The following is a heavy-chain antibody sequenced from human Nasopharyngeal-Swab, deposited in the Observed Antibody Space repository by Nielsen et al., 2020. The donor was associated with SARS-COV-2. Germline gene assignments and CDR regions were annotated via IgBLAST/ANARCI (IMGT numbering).Heavy chain of an antibody. J-gene: IGHJ4*02. CDR2: IKQDGSEK. CDR3: ARSRIDY. V-gene: IGHV3-7*01. Sequence: GGSLRLSCAASGFTFSYYWMSWVRQAPGKGLEWVANIKQDGSEKYYVDSVKGRFTISRDNAKNSVYLQMNSLRAEGTAVYYCARSRIDYWGQGTLVTVSS. CDR1: GFTFSYYW.